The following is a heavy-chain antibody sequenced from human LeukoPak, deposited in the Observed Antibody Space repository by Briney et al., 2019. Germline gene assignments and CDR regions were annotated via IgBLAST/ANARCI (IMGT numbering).Heavy chain of an antibody. CDR3: ARDRKYYYHMDV. CDR2: IYHSGST. CDR1: GGSISSGTYY. Sequence: SETLSLTCTVSGGSISSGTYYWAWIRQPPGKGLEWIGTIYHSGSTYYNPSLKSRVTISVDTSKNQFSLNLTSLTAADTAVYYCARDRKYYYHMDVWGKGATVTVSS. V-gene: IGHV4-39*07. J-gene: IGHJ6*03. D-gene: IGHD1-14*01.